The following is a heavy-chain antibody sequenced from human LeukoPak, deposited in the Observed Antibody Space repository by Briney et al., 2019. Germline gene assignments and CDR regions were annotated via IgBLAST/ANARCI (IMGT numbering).Heavy chain of an antibody. D-gene: IGHD7-27*01. Sequence: ASVKVSCKAAGYTFTGNYVHWVRQGPGQGLEWMGWINPNSGGTNYAQKFQGRVTMTRDTSISAAYMELSRLRSDDTAVYYCARERDEEALGAFDIWGQGTMVTVSS. V-gene: IGHV1-2*02. CDR2: INPNSGGT. CDR1: GYTFTGNY. CDR3: ARERDEEALGAFDI. J-gene: IGHJ3*02.